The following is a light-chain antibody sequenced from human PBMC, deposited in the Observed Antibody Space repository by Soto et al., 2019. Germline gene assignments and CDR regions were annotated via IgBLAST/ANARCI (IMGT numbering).Light chain of an antibody. V-gene: IGKV3-11*01. CDR2: DSS. CDR1: QSVSSY. J-gene: IGKJ4*01. CDR3: QQRSVWPLT. Sequence: EIVLTQFPATLSLSPGDGATLSCSASQSVSSYLAWYQQKRGQAPRLLIYDSSHRATGVPARFSGSGSGTDFSLIISSLEPEDFAVYYCQQRSVWPLTFGGGTKVEIK.